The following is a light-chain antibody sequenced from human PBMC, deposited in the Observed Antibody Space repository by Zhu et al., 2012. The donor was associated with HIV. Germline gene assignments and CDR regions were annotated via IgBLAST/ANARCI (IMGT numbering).Light chain of an antibody. V-gene: IGKV3-20*01. CDR1: QSVSSSY. CDR3: QHYGRSLWT. Sequence: EIVLTQSPGTLSLSPGERATLSCRASQSVSSSYLAWYQQKPGQAPRLLIYGTNTRATGIPDRFTGSGSGTDFTLTISRLEPEDFAVYYCQHYGRSLWTFGQGTKVEIK. CDR2: GTN. J-gene: IGKJ1*01.